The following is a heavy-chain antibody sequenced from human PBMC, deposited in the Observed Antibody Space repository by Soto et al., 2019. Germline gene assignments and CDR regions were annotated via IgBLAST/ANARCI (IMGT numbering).Heavy chain of an antibody. Sequence: LSLTCTASGGSISSGGYYWSWIRQHPGKGLEWIGYIYYSGSTYYNPSLKSRVTISVDTSKNQFSLKLSSVTAADTAVYYCARDIAAAGGYNWFDPWGQGTLVTVSS. D-gene: IGHD6-13*01. V-gene: IGHV4-31*03. J-gene: IGHJ5*02. CDR3: ARDIAAAGGYNWFDP. CDR2: IYYSGST. CDR1: GGSISSGGYY.